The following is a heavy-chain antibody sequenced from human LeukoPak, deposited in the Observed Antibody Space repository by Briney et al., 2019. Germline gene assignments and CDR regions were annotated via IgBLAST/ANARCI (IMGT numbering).Heavy chain of an antibody. J-gene: IGHJ4*02. Sequence: GGSLRLSCAASGFTFSSYEMNWVRQAPGKGLEWVSYISSSGSTIYYADSVKGRFTISRDNSKNTLYLQMNSLRADDTAVYYCARRAGAYSHPYDYWGQGTLVTVSS. V-gene: IGHV3-48*03. D-gene: IGHD4/OR15-4a*01. CDR2: ISSSGSTI. CDR3: ARRAGAYSHPYDY. CDR1: GFTFSSYE.